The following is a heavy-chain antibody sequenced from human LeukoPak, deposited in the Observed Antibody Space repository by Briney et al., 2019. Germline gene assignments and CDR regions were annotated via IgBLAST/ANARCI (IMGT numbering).Heavy chain of an antibody. CDR2: TRNKANSYTT. D-gene: IGHD2-2*01. CDR3: ARDYADAFDI. CDR1: GFTFSDHY. J-gene: IGHJ3*02. Sequence: VGSLRLCCAASGFTFSDHYMDWVRQAPGKGLEWVGRTRNKANSYTTEYAASAKGRFTISRDDSKNSLYLQMNSLKTEDTAVYYCARDYADAFDIWGQGTMVTVSS. V-gene: IGHV3-72*01.